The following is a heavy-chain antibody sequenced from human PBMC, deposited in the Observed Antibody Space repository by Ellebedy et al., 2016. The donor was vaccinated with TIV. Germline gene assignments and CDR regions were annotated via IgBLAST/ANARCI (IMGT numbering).Heavy chain of an antibody. CDR2: IYQDGSDQ. D-gene: IGHD4-17*01. J-gene: IGHJ5*02. V-gene: IGHV3-7*01. CDR1: GFSFRSDW. CDR3: ARRGSYGDYAVQVNSWFDP. Sequence: PGGSLRLSCAASGFSFRSDWMSWVRQAPGKGLEWVANIYQDGSDQYYVDSVKGRFTISRDNANNPLFRQMNSLRAEDTAVYYCARRGSYGDYAVQVNSWFDPWGRGTLVTVSS.